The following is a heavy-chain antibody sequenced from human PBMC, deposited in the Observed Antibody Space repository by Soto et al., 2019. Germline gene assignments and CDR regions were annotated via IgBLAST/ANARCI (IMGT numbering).Heavy chain of an antibody. CDR1: GFIFSNYV. Sequence: EVQLVVSGGGLVQPGGSLRLPCAASGFIFSNYVMSWVRQAPGKGLEWVSSISDSGGTSYYADSVKGRFTISRDNSKNTLYLQMNSLRAEDTAIYYCAKRPRALLTFDYWGRGTLVTVSS. J-gene: IGHJ4*02. V-gene: IGHV3-23*04. CDR2: ISDSGGTS. D-gene: IGHD1-26*01. CDR3: AKRPRALLTFDY.